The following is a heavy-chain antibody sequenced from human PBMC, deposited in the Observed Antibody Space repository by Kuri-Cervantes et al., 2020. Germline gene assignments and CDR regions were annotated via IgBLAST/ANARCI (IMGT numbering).Heavy chain of an antibody. V-gene: IGHV3-30-3*01. D-gene: IGHD3-16*01. CDR2: ISYDGSNK. J-gene: IGHJ6*02. CDR1: GFTFSNAW. CDR3: ARDGGYYYYYYGMDV. Sequence: GESLKISCAASGFTFSNAWMSWVRQAPGKGLEWVAVISYDGSNKYYADSVKGRFTISRGNAKNSLYLQMNSLRAEDTAVYYCARDGGYYYYYYGMDVWGQGTTVTVSS.